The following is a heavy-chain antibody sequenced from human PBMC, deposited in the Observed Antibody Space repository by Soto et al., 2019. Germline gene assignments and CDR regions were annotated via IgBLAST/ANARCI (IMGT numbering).Heavy chain of an antibody. CDR1: GFSLSNARMG. CDR2: IFSNDEK. V-gene: IGHV2-26*01. CDR3: ARTWGGGSWYYLGYYGMDV. J-gene: IGHJ6*02. Sequence: QVTLKESGPVLVKPTETLTLTCTVSGFSLSNARMGVSWIRQPPGKALEWLAHIFSNDEKSYSTSLKSRITISNEPSKSQVVLTMTNMDPVDTATYYGARTWGGGSWYYLGYYGMDVWGQGTTVTVSS. D-gene: IGHD6-13*01.